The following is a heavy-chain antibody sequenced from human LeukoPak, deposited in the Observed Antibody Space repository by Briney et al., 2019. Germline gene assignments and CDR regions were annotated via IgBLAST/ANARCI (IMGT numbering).Heavy chain of an antibody. CDR2: ISSGGST. Sequence: GGSLILSCAASGITVSANYWNWVRQAPGKGLEWVSVISSGGSTSYADSVKGRFTISRDNSKNTLYLQMNSLRAEDTAVYYCARGWSSSSYFGYWGQGTLVTVSS. CDR3: ARGWSSSSYFGY. CDR1: GITVSANY. J-gene: IGHJ4*02. V-gene: IGHV3-66*01. D-gene: IGHD6-6*01.